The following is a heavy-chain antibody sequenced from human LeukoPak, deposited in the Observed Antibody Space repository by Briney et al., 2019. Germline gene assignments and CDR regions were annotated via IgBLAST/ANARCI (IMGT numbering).Heavy chain of an antibody. Sequence: ASVKVSCKASGYTFTDYYMHWVRQAPGQGLEWMGWINPNSGGTNYAQKFQGRVTMTRDTSISTAYMELSRLRSDDTAVYYCARGYRSLGVRGDPPYYFDYWGQGTLVTVSS. V-gene: IGHV1-2*02. CDR2: INPNSGGT. D-gene: IGHD3-10*01. J-gene: IGHJ4*02. CDR3: ARGYRSLGVRGDPPYYFDY. CDR1: GYTFTDYY.